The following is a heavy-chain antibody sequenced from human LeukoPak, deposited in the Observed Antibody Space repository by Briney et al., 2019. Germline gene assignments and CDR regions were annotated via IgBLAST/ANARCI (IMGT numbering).Heavy chain of an antibody. Sequence: GGSLRLSCAASGFMFFSYEMNWVRQAPGKGLEWVANINLGGSAKLYVDSVKGRFTISRDNAKNSLDLQMNSLKVEDTAVYYCAAWGKYNYWGQGTLVTVSS. J-gene: IGHJ4*02. V-gene: IGHV3-7*01. CDR2: INLGGSAK. CDR1: GFMFFSYE. D-gene: IGHD7-27*01. CDR3: AAWGKYNY.